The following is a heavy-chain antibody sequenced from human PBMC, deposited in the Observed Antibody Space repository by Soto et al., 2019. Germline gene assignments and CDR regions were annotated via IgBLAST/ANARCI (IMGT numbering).Heavy chain of an antibody. CDR1: GFTFSSYS. Sequence: GGSLRLSCAASGFTFSSYSMNWVRQAPGKGLEWVSYISSSSSTMYYADSVKGRFTISRDNAKNSLFLHINSLRDEDTAVYYCARDSTDADSGSYSGDYWGQGTLVTVSS. CDR3: ARDSTDADSGSYSGDY. J-gene: IGHJ4*02. V-gene: IGHV3-48*02. D-gene: IGHD1-26*01. CDR2: ISSSSSTM.